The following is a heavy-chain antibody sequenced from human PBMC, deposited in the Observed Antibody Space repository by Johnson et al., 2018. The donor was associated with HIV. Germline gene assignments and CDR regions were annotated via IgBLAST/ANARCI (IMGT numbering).Heavy chain of an antibody. V-gene: IGHV3-7*05. J-gene: IGHJ3*02. D-gene: IGHD3-3*01. CDR3: ARVNYDFWSGQGPFDI. CDR1: GFTFNTYW. Sequence: VQLVESGGGLVQPGGSLRLSCAASGFTFNTYWMTWVRQVPGKGLEWVANIKEDGSEKYYVDSVKGRFTISRDNAKNSLYLQINSLRAEDTAVYYCARVNYDFWSGQGPFDIWVQGTMVTVSS. CDR2: IKEDGSEK.